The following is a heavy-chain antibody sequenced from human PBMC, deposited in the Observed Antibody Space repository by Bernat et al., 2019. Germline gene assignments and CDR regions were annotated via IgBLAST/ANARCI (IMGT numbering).Heavy chain of an antibody. CDR3: AKIRAYYYGSGSHQPDY. J-gene: IGHJ4*02. CDR1: GFTFSSYA. Sequence: EVQLLESGGGLVQPGGYLRLSCAASGFTFSSYAMSWVRQAPGKGLEWVSAISGSGGSTYYADSVKGRFTISRDNSKNTLYLQMNSLRAEDTAVYYCAKIRAYYYGSGSHQPDYWGQGTLVTVSS. D-gene: IGHD3-10*01. CDR2: ISGSGGST. V-gene: IGHV3-23*01.